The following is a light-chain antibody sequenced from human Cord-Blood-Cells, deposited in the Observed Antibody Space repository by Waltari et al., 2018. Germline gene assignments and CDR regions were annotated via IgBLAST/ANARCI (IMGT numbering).Light chain of an antibody. CDR3: QQDNSYLT. Sequence: DIQMTQSPSTLSASGGDRVTITCRASQSISSWLAWYQQKPGKAPKLLIYDASRLESGVPSRFSGSGSRTEFTLTISSLQPDDFATYYCQQDNSYLTFGGGTKVEIK. V-gene: IGKV1-5*01. CDR1: QSISSW. CDR2: DAS. J-gene: IGKJ4*01.